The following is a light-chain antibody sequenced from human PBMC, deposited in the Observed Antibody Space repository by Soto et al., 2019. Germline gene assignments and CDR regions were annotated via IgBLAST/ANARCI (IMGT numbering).Light chain of an antibody. V-gene: IGLV1-40*01. J-gene: IGLJ2*01. CDR3: QSYDSSLSGFVV. Sequence: QSVLTQPPSVSGAPGQRVTISCTGSSSNIGAGYDVHWYQQLPGTAPKLLIYGYNNRPSGVPDRFSGSKSGTSASLAITGLQAEDEADYYCQSYDSSLSGFVVFGGGTKVTVL. CDR1: SSNIGAGYD. CDR2: GYN.